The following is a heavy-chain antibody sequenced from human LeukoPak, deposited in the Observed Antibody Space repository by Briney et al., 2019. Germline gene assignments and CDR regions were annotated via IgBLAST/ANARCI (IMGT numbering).Heavy chain of an antibody. CDR3: ATLPNYYDSSGQDY. J-gene: IGHJ4*02. Sequence: MPSETLSLTCTVPGGSISSYYWSWIRQPPGKGLEWIGYIYYSGSTNYNPSLKSRVTISVDTSKNQFSLKLSSVTAADTAVYYCATLPNYYDSSGQDYWGQGTLVTVSS. CDR1: GGSISSYY. CDR2: IYYSGST. V-gene: IGHV4-59*08. D-gene: IGHD3-22*01.